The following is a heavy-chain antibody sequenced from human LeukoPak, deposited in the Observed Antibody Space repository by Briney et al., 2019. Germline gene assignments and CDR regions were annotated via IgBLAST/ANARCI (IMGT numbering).Heavy chain of an antibody. CDR1: ARSITSSCSY. D-gene: IGHD3-16*02. V-gene: IGHV4-39*01. J-gene: IGHJ4*02. CDR2: ICYSEST. CDR3: ASYLGKLSLVDY. Sequence: LSPTSPVAARSITSSCSYCDRILQPPWNGREWTGRICYSESTYYNPSLKSRVTISVDTSKNQFSLKLSSVTAADTAVYYCASYLGKLSLVDYWGQGTLVTVSS.